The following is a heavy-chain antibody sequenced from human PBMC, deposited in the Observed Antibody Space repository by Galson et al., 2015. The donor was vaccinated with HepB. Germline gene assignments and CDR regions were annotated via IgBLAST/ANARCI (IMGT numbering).Heavy chain of an antibody. D-gene: IGHD3-3*01. CDR3: VRARREVLRFFDSDH. J-gene: IGHJ4*02. V-gene: IGHV3-21*01. Sequence: SLRLSCAAYGFTFSTYSMTWVRQAPGMGLEWVSSINSVSSHIYYADSVRGRFTISSDNAKNSLSLKMNSLRVEDTAVYYCVRARREVLRFFDSDHWGQGTLVTVAS. CDR2: INSVSSHI. CDR1: GFTFSTYS.